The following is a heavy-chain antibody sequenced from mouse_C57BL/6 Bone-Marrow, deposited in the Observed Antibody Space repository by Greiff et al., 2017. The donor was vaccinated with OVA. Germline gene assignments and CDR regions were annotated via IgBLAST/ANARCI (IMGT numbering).Heavy chain of an antibody. CDR3: ARGFITTDYYAMDY. D-gene: IGHD1-1*01. J-gene: IGHJ4*01. Sequence: VQLKESGPELVKPGASVKISCKASGYSFTDYNMNWVKQSNGKSLEWIGVINPNYGTTSYNQKFKGKATLTVDQSSSTAYMQLNSLTSEDSAVYYCARGFITTDYYAMDYWGQGTSVTVSS. CDR1: GYSFTDYN. CDR2: INPNYGTT. V-gene: IGHV1-39*01.